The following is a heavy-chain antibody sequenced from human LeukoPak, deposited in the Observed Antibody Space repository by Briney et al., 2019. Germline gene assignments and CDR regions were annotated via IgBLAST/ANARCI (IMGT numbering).Heavy chain of an antibody. Sequence: PSETLSLTCTVSGGSISSSSYYWGWIRQPPGKGLEWIGSIYHSGSTYYNPSLKSRVTISVDTSKNQFSLKVSSVTAADTAIYYCARHGGAPPTLFHFVYWGQGALVTVSS. J-gene: IGHJ4*02. CDR2: IYHSGST. CDR1: GGSISSSSYY. CDR3: ARHGGAPPTLFHFVY. D-gene: IGHD2-15*01. V-gene: IGHV4-39*01.